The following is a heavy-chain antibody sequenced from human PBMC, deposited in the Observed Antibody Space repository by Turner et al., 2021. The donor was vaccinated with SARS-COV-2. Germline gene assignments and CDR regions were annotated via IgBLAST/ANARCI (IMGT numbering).Heavy chain of an antibody. CDR2: IKQDGSEK. CDR1: GLTFSRYW. V-gene: IGHV3-7*03. CDR3: ARDRFYHDSSGYFINWFDP. J-gene: IGHJ5*02. D-gene: IGHD3-22*01. Sequence: EVQLVESGGGSVQPGGSLRLSCAAPGLTFSRYWMSWVRQAPGKGLEWVANIKQDGSEKYYVDSVKGRFTISRDNAKNSLYLQMNSLRAEDTAVYYCARDRFYHDSSGYFINWFDPWGQGTLVTVSS.